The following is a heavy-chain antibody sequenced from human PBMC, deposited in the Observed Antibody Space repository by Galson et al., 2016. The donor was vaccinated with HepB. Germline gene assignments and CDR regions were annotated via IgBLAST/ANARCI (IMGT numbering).Heavy chain of an antibody. CDR1: GFTFSSYC. CDR2: ISIDGSST. V-gene: IGHV3-74*01. J-gene: IGHJ5*02. CDR3: ARPAPYSGNYGSGWFDP. D-gene: IGHD1-26*01. Sequence: SLRLSCAASGFTFSSYCMHWVRQVPGKGLMWVSRISIDGSSTTYADSVTGRFTISRDTAKNMLYLPMNSLSAEDTAVYDCARPAPYSGNYGSGWFDPWGQGTLVTVSS.